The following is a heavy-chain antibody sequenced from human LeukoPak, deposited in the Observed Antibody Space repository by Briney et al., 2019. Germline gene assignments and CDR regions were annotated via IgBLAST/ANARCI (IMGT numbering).Heavy chain of an antibody. CDR2: IYYSGTT. CDR1: GGSISSSNYY. J-gene: IGHJ4*02. Sequence: SETLSLTCTVSGGSISSSNYYWGWIRQPPGKGLEWIGSIYYSGTTYYSSSLKSRVIISVDTSKNQFSLKLSSETATDTAVYYCARHEAQDFDYWGQGTLVTVSS. V-gene: IGHV4-39*01. CDR3: ARHEAQDFDY.